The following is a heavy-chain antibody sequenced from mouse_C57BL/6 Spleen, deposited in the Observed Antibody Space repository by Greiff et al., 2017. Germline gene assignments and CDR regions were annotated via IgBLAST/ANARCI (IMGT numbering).Heavy chain of an antibody. V-gene: IGHV1-52*01. D-gene: IGHD4-1*01. CDR3: ARSLTGYYFDY. J-gene: IGHJ2*01. CDR1: GYTFTSYW. Sequence: QVQLQQPGAELVRPGSSVKLSCKASGYTFTSYWMHWVKQRPIQGLEWIGNIDPSDSETHYNQKFKDKATLTVDKSSSTAYMQLSSLTSEDSAVYSCARSLTGYYFDYWGQGTTLTVSS. CDR2: IDPSDSET.